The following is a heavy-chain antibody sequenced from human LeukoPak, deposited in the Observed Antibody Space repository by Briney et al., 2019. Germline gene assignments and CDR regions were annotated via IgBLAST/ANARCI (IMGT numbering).Heavy chain of an antibody. J-gene: IGHJ4*02. CDR1: GGSFSGYY. CDR2: INHSGST. CDR3: ARGRAFFD. V-gene: IGHV4-34*01. Sequence: SETLSLTCAVYGGSFSGYYWSWIRQPPGNGLEWIGEINHSGSTNYNPSLKSRVTISVDTSKNQFSLKLSSVTAADTAVYYCARGRAFFDWGQGTLVTVSS. D-gene: IGHD3-3*02.